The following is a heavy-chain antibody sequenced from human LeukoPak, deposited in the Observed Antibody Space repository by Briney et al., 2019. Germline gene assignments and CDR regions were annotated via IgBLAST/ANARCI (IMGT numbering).Heavy chain of an antibody. CDR1: GFTFNNYN. Sequence: GGSLRLSCAASGFTFNNYNMNWVRQAPGRALEWVSSITSSGTYIFYADSVKGRFTISRDNSKNTLYLQMNSLRAEDTAVYYCAREEAYYDILTGYYMNWFDPWGQGTLVTVSS. V-gene: IGHV3-21*04. CDR3: AREEAYYDILTGYYMNWFDP. CDR2: ITSSGTYI. J-gene: IGHJ5*02. D-gene: IGHD3-9*01.